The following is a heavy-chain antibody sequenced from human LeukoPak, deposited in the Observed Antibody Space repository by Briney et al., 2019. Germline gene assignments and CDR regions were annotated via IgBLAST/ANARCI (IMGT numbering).Heavy chain of an antibody. CDR1: GGTFSSYA. CDR2: IIPIFGTA. Sequence: GASVKVSCKASGGTFSSYAISWVRKAPGQGLEWMGGIIPIFGTANYAQKFQGRVTITADESTSTAYMELSSLRSEDTAVYYCARAGEGRVTPYLDSYYYGMDVWGQGTTVTVSS. D-gene: IGHD2-21*02. V-gene: IGHV1-69*13. CDR3: ARAGEGRVTPYLDSYYYGMDV. J-gene: IGHJ6*02.